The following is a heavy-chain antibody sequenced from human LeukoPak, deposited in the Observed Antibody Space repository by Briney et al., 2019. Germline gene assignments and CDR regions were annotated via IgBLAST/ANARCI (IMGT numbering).Heavy chain of an antibody. J-gene: IGHJ6*03. CDR1: GYTFTGYY. Sequence: GASVKVSCKASGYTFTGYYMHWVRQAPGQGLEWMGRINPNSGGTNYAQKFQGRVTMTRDTSISTAYMELSRLRSDDTAVYYSARELPTVAFYYMDVWGKGTTVTVSS. CDR3: ARELPTVAFYYMDV. CDR2: INPNSGGT. V-gene: IGHV1-2*06. D-gene: IGHD4-23*01.